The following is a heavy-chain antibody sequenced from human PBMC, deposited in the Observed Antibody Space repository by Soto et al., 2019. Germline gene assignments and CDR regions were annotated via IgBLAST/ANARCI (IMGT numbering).Heavy chain of an antibody. J-gene: IGHJ4*02. D-gene: IGHD3-22*01. Sequence: EVQLVESGGGLVQPGGSLSLSCAASGFTFSSYSMNWVRQAPGKGLEWVSYISSSSSTIYYADSVKGRFTISRDNAKNSLYLQMNSLRDEDTAVYYCARSTYYDSSGYCWFDYWGQGTLVTVSS. CDR3: ARSTYYDSSGYCWFDY. V-gene: IGHV3-48*02. CDR2: ISSSSSTI. CDR1: GFTFSSYS.